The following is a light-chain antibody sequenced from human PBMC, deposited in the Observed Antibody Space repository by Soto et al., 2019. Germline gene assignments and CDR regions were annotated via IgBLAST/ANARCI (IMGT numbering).Light chain of an antibody. V-gene: IGKV1-5*01. J-gene: IGKJ4*01. CDR3: QQYNTYSSLT. CDR1: QSISSW. CDR2: DAS. Sequence: DIQMTQSPSTVSASVGDRVTITCRASQSISSWLAWYQQKLGRAPRLLIYDASSLESGVPSRFSGSGYGTEFTLTISSLQPDDFATYYCQQYNTYSSLTFGGGTKVEIK.